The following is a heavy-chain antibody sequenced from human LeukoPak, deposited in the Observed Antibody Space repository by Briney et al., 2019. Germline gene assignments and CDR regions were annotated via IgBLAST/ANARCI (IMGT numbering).Heavy chain of an antibody. CDR1: GGSISSHY. V-gene: IGHV4-59*08. CDR2: SYYTGSP. CDR3: AGVRSTVGWRSFDY. J-gene: IGHJ4*02. D-gene: IGHD4-23*01. Sequence: SETLSLTCTVSGGSISSHYWSWIRQPPGKGLEWIGHSYYTGSPNYNPSLKSRVTISVDTPKNQFSLKLSSVTAADTAVYYCAGVRSTVGWRSFDYWGQGILVTVSS.